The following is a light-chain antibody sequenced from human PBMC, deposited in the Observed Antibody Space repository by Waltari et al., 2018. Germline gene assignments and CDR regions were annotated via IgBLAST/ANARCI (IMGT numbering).Light chain of an antibody. Sequence: QTVLTQEPSLSVSPGGTVTLTCALSSGSVSSTSYATWYQQTPGQTPRTLVYKGDGRSSGVPYRVSGAILGNKAALTITGAQADDEADYYWSMYMGSGIWVFGGGTKLTVL. J-gene: IGLJ3*02. CDR2: KGD. V-gene: IGLV8-61*01. CDR1: SGSVSSTSY. CDR3: SMYMGSGIWV.